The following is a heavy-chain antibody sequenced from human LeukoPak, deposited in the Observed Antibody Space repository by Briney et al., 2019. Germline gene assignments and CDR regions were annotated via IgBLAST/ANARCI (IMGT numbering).Heavy chain of an antibody. Sequence: QPGGSLRLSCAASGFTSSSYWMSWVRQAPGKGLEWVANIKQDGSEKYYVDSVKGRFTISRDNAKNSLYLQMNSLRAEDTAVYFCAKRGVVIRVILVGFHKEAYYFDYWGQGALVTVSS. CDR1: GFTSSSYW. J-gene: IGHJ4*02. CDR3: AKRGVVIRVILVGFHKEAYYFDY. V-gene: IGHV3-7*03. D-gene: IGHD3-22*01. CDR2: IKQDGSEK.